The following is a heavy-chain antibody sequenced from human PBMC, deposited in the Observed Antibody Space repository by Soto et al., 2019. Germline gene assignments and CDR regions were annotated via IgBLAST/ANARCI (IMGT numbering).Heavy chain of an antibody. CDR2: IYYSGST. CDR3: ARAKADYDFWSGYYTWWFDP. CDR1: GGSVSSGSYY. J-gene: IGHJ5*02. Sequence: PSETLSLTCTVSGGSVSSGSYYWSWIRQPPGKGLEWIGYIYYSGSTNYNPSLKSRVTISVDTSKNQFSLKLSSVTAADTAVYYCARAKADYDFWSGYYTWWFDPWGQGTLVTVSS. V-gene: IGHV4-61*01. D-gene: IGHD3-3*01.